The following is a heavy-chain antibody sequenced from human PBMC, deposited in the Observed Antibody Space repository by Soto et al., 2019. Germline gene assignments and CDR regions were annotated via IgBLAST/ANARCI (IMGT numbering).Heavy chain of an antibody. CDR3: ARESVPYYYDSSGDSDAFDI. V-gene: IGHV3-66*01. D-gene: IGHD3-22*01. CDR2: IYSGGST. Sequence: EVQLVESGGGLVQPGGSLRLSCAASGFTVSSNYMSWVRQAPGKGLEWVSVIYSGGSTYYADSVKGRFTISRDNSKNTLYLQMNSLRDEDTAVYYCARESVPYYYDSSGDSDAFDIWGQGTMVTVSS. CDR1: GFTVSSNY. J-gene: IGHJ3*02.